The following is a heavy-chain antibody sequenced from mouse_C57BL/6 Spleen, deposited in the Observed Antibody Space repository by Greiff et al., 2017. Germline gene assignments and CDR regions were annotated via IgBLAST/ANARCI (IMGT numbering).Heavy chain of an antibody. CDR3: SRSGYYGIYFDY. CDR1: GFNIKDYY. CDR2: IDPEDGET. J-gene: IGHJ2*01. Sequence: VHVKQSGAELVKPGASVKLSCTASGFNIKDYYMHWVKQRPEQGLEWIGRIDPEDGETKYAPKFQGKATITADTASITAYLQLSSLTSEDTAVYYVSRSGYYGIYFDYWGQGTTLTVSS. D-gene: IGHD2-1*01. V-gene: IGHV14-2*01.